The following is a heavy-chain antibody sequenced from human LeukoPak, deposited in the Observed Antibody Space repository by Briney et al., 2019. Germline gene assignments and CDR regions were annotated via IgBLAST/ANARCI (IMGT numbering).Heavy chain of an antibody. CDR2: SSM. J-gene: IGHJ2*01. D-gene: IGHD2-21*01. CDR3: ARAGDKGTANWYFDL. V-gene: IGHV3-69-1*01. Sequence: ETLSLTCTVSGGSISSSSYYWGWVRQAPGKGLEWISSSSMYYADSVKGRFTISRENAKQTLYLQMNSLRPEDTAVYYCARAGDKGTANWYFDLWGRGTLVTVSS. CDR1: GGSISSSSYY.